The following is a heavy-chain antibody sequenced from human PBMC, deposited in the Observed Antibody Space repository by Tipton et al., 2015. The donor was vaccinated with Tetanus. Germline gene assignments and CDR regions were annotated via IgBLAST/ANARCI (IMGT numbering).Heavy chain of an antibody. CDR2: INHSGGT. CDR3: ARERNVGVSVRDGLDV. Sequence: TLSLTCAVDGGSFRGYYWTWIRQSPGKGLERIGQINHSGGTSYISSLKGRVTISLDTSKNQFSLRLRSVTAADAAVYYCARERNVGVSVRDGLDVWGQGTTVTVSS. V-gene: IGHV4-34*01. D-gene: IGHD2-15*01. CDR1: GGSFRGYY. J-gene: IGHJ6*02.